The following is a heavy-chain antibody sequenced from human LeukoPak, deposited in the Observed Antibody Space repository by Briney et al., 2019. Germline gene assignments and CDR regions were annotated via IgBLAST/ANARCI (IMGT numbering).Heavy chain of an antibody. Sequence: PGGSLRLSCAASGFTFSSYAMHWVRQAPGKGLEWVAVISYDGSNKYYADSMKGRFTISRDNSKNTLYLQMNSLRAEDTAVYYCASARPFDYWGQGTLVTVSS. CDR1: GFTFSSYA. CDR2: ISYDGSNK. V-gene: IGHV3-30*01. D-gene: IGHD6-6*01. J-gene: IGHJ4*02. CDR3: ASARPFDY.